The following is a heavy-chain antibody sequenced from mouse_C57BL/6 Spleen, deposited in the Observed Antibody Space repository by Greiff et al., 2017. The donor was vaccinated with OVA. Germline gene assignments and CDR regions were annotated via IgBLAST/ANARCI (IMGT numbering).Heavy chain of an antibody. Sequence: VQLQQSGPGLVQPSQSLSITCTVSGFSLTSYGVHWVRQSPGKGLEWLGVIWSGGSTDYNAAFISRLSISKDNSKSQVFFKMNSLQADDTAIYYCARYPSSGYWFAYWGQGTLVTVSA. CDR1: GFSLTSYG. D-gene: IGHD3-2*02. CDR2: IWSGGST. J-gene: IGHJ3*01. CDR3: ARYPSSGYWFAY. V-gene: IGHV2-2*01.